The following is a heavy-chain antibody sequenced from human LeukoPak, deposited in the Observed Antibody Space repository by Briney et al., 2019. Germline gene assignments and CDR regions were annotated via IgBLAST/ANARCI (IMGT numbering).Heavy chain of an antibody. D-gene: IGHD3-22*01. CDR2: SIPILGIA. Sequence: ASVKVSCKASGGTFSSYAISWVRQAPGQGLEWMGRSIPILGIANYAQKLQGRVTMTTDTSTSTAYMELRSLRSDDTAVYYCARELSGIVVAYDAFDIWGQGTMVTVSS. CDR1: GGTFSSYA. CDR3: ARELSGIVVAYDAFDI. V-gene: IGHV1-69*04. J-gene: IGHJ3*02.